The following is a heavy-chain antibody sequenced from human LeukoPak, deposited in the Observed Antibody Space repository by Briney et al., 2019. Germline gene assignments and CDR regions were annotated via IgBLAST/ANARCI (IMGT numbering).Heavy chain of an antibody. Sequence: SETLSLTCTVSGGSISSYYWSWIRQPPGKGLEWIGYIYYRGSTNYNPSLKSRVTISVDTSKNQFSLKLSSVTAADTAVYYCARAGYSYGLHFDYWGQGALVTVSP. D-gene: IGHD5-18*01. CDR3: ARAGYSYGLHFDY. V-gene: IGHV4-59*01. CDR1: GGSISSYY. CDR2: IYYRGST. J-gene: IGHJ4*02.